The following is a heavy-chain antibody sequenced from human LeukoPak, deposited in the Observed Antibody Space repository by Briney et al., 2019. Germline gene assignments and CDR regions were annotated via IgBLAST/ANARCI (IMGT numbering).Heavy chain of an antibody. Sequence: PSETLSLTCTVSGGSISSYYWSWIRQPPGKGLEWIGYIYYSGSTNYNPSLKSRVTISVDTSKNQFSLKLSSVTAADTAVYYCARSSRPGSSTLGYWGQGTLVTVSS. CDR1: GGSISSYY. D-gene: IGHD2-2*01. V-gene: IGHV4-59*01. CDR3: ARSSRPGSSTLGY. J-gene: IGHJ4*02. CDR2: IYYSGST.